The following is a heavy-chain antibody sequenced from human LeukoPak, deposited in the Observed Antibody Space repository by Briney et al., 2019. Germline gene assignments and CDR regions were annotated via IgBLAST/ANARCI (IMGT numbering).Heavy chain of an antibody. CDR3: AKGFLPASRYYFDY. J-gene: IGHJ4*02. D-gene: IGHD3-16*02. Sequence: GGSLRLSCAASGFTFSSYAMSWVRQAPGKGLEWVSAISGSGGSTYCADSVKGRFTISRDNSKNTLYLQMNSLRAEDMAVYYCAKGFLPASRYYFDYWGQGTLVTVSS. CDR2: ISGSGGST. V-gene: IGHV3-23*01. CDR1: GFTFSSYA.